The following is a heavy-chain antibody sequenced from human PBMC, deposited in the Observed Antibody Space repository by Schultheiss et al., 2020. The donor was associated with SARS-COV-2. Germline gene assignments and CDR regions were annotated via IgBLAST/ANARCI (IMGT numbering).Heavy chain of an antibody. CDR3: AKGYGSTTYYGKDV. CDR2: ISDDGSNK. D-gene: IGHD6-13*01. Sequence: GGSLRLSCAASGFTFNTYAMHWVRQAPGKGLEWVAIISDDGSNKYYADSVRGRFTISRDNAKNSLSLQMNTLRAEDTALYYCAKGYGSTTYYGKDVWGQGTTVTVSS. V-gene: IGHV3-30-3*01. CDR1: GFTFNTYA. J-gene: IGHJ6*02.